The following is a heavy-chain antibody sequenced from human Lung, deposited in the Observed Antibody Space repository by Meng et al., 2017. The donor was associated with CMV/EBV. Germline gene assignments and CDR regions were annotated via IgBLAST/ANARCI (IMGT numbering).Heavy chain of an antibody. D-gene: IGHD5-12*01. V-gene: IGHV1-69*05. J-gene: IGHJ6*02. CDR2: IIPIFGTA. CDR3: ARDVSGDDHYYNYAMDV. Sequence: SVKVSCKASGGTFSRYGFSWVRQAPGQGLEWMGGIIPIFGTANSAQKFQGRVTITTDESTSTAYMELSSLRFEDTAVYYCARDVSGDDHYYNYAMDVWGQGXTVTVSS. CDR1: GGTFSRYG.